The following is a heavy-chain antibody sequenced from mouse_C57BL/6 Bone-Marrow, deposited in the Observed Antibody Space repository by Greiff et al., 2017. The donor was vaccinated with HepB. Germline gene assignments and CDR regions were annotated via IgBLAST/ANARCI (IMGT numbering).Heavy chain of an antibody. CDR1: GFSLTSYG. J-gene: IGHJ2*01. Sequence: VKLMESGPGLVQPSQSLSITCTVSGFSLTSYGVHWVRQSPGKGLEWLGVIWRGGSTDYNAAFMSRLSITKDNSKSQVFFKMNSLQADDTAIYYCAKGIYYDYDVSFDYWGQGTTLTVSS. V-gene: IGHV2-5*01. D-gene: IGHD2-4*01. CDR2: IWRGGST. CDR3: AKGIYYDYDVSFDY.